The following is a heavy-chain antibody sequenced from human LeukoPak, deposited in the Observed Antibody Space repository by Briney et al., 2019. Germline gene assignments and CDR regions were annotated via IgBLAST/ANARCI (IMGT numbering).Heavy chain of an antibody. CDR3: AREVSLVRGVSGDFDY. D-gene: IGHD3-10*01. CDR1: GYTFTSYD. V-gene: IGHV1-8*01. Sequence: ASVKVSCKASGYTFTSYDINWVRQATGQGREWMGWMNPNSGNTGYAQKFQGRVTMTRNTSISTAYMELSSLRSEDTAVYYCAREVSLVRGVSGDFDYWGQGTLVTVSS. J-gene: IGHJ4*02. CDR2: MNPNSGNT.